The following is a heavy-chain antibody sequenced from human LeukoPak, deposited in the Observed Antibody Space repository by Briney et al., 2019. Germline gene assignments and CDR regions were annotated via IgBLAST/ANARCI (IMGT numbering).Heavy chain of an antibody. J-gene: IGHJ4*02. CDR2: ISGSGGST. CDR3: AKSHYYDSSVGY. V-gene: IGHV3-23*01. D-gene: IGHD3-22*01. Sequence: GGSLRLSCAASGFIFSSYAMSWVRQAPGKGLEWVSTISGSGGSTYYADSVKGRFTISRDNSKNTVYLQMNSLRAEDTAVYYCAKSHYYDSSVGYWGQGTLVTVSS. CDR1: GFIFSSYA.